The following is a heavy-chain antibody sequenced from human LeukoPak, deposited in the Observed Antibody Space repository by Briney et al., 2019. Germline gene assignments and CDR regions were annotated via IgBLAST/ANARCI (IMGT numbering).Heavy chain of an antibody. J-gene: IGHJ3*02. CDR3: ASQYAYYDILTGPGAFDI. CDR1: VFTFSSYW. D-gene: IGHD3-9*01. V-gene: IGHV3-7*01. Sequence: GGGLRLSCAASVFTFSSYWMSGVRQAPGKGLEWVANIKQDGSEKYYVDSVKGRFTISRDNAKNSLYLQMNSLRAEDTAVYYCASQYAYYDILTGPGAFDIWGQGTMVTVSS. CDR2: IKQDGSEK.